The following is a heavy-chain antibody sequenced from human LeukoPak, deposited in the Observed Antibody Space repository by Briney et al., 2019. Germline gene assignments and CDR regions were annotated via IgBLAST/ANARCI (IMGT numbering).Heavy chain of an antibody. J-gene: IGHJ4*02. Sequence: SETLSLTCTVSGASIRGYYWSWIRQPPGKGLEWIGYIYYSGSTKYNPSLKSRVTISLDTSKNQFSLKLISVTAVDTAVYYCEVRYNYGYLDYWGQGTLVTVSS. V-gene: IGHV4-59*01. CDR3: EVRYNYGYLDY. D-gene: IGHD5-18*01. CDR1: GASIRGYY. CDR2: IYYSGST.